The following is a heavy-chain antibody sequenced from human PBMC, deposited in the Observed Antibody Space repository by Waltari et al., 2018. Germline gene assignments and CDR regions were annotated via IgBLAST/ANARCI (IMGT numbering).Heavy chain of an antibody. V-gene: IGHV3-48*01. J-gene: IGHJ5*02. D-gene: IGHD2-2*01. Sequence: EVQLVESGGGLVQPGGSLRLSCAASGFTFSSYSMNWVRQAPGKGLEWVSYISSSRITIYYADSVKGRFTISRDNAKNSLYLQMNSLRAEDTAVYYCARAPAGPEGWFDPWGQGTLVTVSS. CDR1: GFTFSSYS. CDR3: ARAPAGPEGWFDP. CDR2: ISSSRITI.